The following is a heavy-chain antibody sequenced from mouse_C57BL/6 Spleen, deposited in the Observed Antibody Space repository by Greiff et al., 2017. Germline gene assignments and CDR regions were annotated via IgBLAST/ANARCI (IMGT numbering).Heavy chain of an antibody. J-gene: IGHJ3*01. D-gene: IGHD4-1*01. CDR2: ISNGGGST. Sequence: EVKLVESGGGLVQPGGSLKLSCAASGFTFSDYYMYWVRQTPEKRLEWVAYISNGGGSTYYPDTVKGRFTLSRDNAKNTLYLQMSRLKAEDTAMYYCARHLTGTKAWFAYWGQGTLVTVSA. V-gene: IGHV5-12*01. CDR1: GFTFSDYY. CDR3: ARHLTGTKAWFAY.